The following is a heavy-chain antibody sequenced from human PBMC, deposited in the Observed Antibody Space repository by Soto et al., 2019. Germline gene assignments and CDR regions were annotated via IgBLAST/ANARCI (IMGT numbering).Heavy chain of an antibody. Sequence: ASVKVSCKASGYTFTGYYMHWVRQAPGQGLEWMGWINPNSGGTNYAQKFQGRVTMTRDTSISTAYMELSRLRSDDTAVYYCAGDIDLGNYYYGMDVWGQGTTVTVSS. CDR2: INPNSGGT. CDR1: GYTFTGYY. J-gene: IGHJ6*02. V-gene: IGHV1-2*02. CDR3: AGDIDLGNYYYGMDV. D-gene: IGHD3-16*01.